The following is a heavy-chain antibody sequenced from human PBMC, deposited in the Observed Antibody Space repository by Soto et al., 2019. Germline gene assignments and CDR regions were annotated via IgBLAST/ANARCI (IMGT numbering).Heavy chain of an antibody. CDR3: ARGFRSPVPYGGTVRKYVTKNDY. V-gene: IGHV4-34*01. CDR1: GGSFSGYY. D-gene: IGHD2-21*02. Sequence: SETLSLTCAVYGGSFSGYYWSWIRQPPGKGLEWIGEINHSGSTNYNLSLKSRVTISVDTSKNQFSLKLSSVTAADTAVYYCARGFRSPVPYGGTVRKYVTKNDYWGQGTLVTVSS. CDR2: INHSGST. J-gene: IGHJ4*02.